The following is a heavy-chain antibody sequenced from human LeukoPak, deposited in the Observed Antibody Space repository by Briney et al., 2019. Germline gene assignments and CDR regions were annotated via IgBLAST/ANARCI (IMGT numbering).Heavy chain of an antibody. V-gene: IGHV1-46*01. Sequence: GASVEVSCKASGYTFTSYYMHWVRQAPGQGLEWMGIINPSGGSTSYAQKFQGRVTMTRDTSTSTVYMELSSLRSEDTAVYYCARDSSTVGAISAWFDPWGQGTLVTASS. CDR1: GYTFTSYY. CDR3: ARDSSTVGAISAWFDP. J-gene: IGHJ5*02. D-gene: IGHD1-26*01. CDR2: INPSGGST.